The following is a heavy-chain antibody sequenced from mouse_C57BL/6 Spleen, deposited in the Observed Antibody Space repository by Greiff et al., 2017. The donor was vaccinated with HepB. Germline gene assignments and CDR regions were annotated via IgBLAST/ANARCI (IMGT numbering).Heavy chain of an antibody. CDR3: ARAFITTVVGYFDV. D-gene: IGHD1-1*01. CDR2: ISSGSSTI. J-gene: IGHJ1*03. Sequence: DVKLVESGGGLVKPGGSLKLSCAASGFTFSDYGMHWVRQAPEKGLEWVAYISSGSSTIYYADTVKGRFTISRDNAKNTLFLQMTSLRSEDTAMYYCARAFITTVVGYFDVWGTGTTVTVSS. V-gene: IGHV5-17*01. CDR1: GFTFSDYG.